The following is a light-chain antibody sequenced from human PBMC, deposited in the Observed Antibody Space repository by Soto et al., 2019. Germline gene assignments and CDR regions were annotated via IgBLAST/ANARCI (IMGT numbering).Light chain of an antibody. CDR3: SIYTSSSTYV. J-gene: IGLJ1*01. CDR2: DVN. V-gene: IGLV2-18*01. Sequence: QSVLTQPPSVSGSPGQSVTISCSGTSIDVTSYYRFSWYQQTPGTAPKLLIYDVNYRPSGVPDRFSGSRSGNTASLTISGLQAEDEADYYCSIYTSSSTYVFGTGTKVTVL. CDR1: SIDVTSYYR.